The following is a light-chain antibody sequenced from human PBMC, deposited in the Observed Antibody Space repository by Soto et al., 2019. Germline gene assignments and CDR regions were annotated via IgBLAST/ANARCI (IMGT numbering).Light chain of an antibody. CDR1: QSVNSN. V-gene: IGKV3-15*01. CDR3: QHYNNWT. CDR2: GAS. J-gene: IGKJ1*01. Sequence: EIVMTQSPATLSVSPGERATLPCRASQSVNSNVAWYQQKPGQAPRLVIYGASTRATGIPARFSGSGSETEFTLTISSLQSEDFAVYYCQHYNNWTFGQGTKVEIK.